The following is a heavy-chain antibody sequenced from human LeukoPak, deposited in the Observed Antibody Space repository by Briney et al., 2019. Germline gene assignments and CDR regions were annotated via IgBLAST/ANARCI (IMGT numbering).Heavy chain of an antibody. CDR1: GFTFSSYW. Sequence: PGGSLRLSCAASGFTFSSYWMSWVRQAPGKGLEWVANIKQDGSEKKYVDSVKGRFTISRDNANNSLYLQMNSLRAEETAVYYCVREGRYSGYNWGQGTLVTVSS. J-gene: IGHJ4*02. CDR3: VREGRYSGYN. D-gene: IGHD5-12*01. CDR2: IKQDGSEK. V-gene: IGHV3-7*01.